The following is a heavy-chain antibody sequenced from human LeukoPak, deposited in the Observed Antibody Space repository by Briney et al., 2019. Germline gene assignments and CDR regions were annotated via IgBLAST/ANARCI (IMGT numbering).Heavy chain of an antibody. J-gene: IGHJ4*02. Sequence: ASVKVSCKASGYTFTGYYMHWVRQAPGQGLEWMGWINPNGGGTNYAQKFQGRVTMTRDTSISTAYMELSRLRSDDTAVYYCARDHYYDSSGYFDYWGQGTLVTVSS. V-gene: IGHV1-2*02. CDR2: INPNGGGT. CDR1: GYTFTGYY. CDR3: ARDHYYDSSGYFDY. D-gene: IGHD3-22*01.